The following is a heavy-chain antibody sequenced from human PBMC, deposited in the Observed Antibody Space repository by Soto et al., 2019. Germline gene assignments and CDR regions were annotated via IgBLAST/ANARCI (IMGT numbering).Heavy chain of an antibody. V-gene: IGHV4-59*11. J-gene: IGHJ4*02. Sequence: PSETLSLTCAVSGGSINGHFWSWIRQSPGKGLEWIGHIYYSWSTSYSPSLKSRVSISVDTSKNQFSLEVHSLTAADTAVYYCARAGTNMVQFDYWGQGTLVTVSS. CDR1: GGSINGHF. D-gene: IGHD3-10*01. CDR3: ARAGTNMVQFDY. CDR2: IYYSWST.